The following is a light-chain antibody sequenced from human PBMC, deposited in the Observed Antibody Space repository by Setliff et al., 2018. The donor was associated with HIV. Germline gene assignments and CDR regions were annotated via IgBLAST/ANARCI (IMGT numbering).Light chain of an antibody. CDR1: SSDVGGYNY. J-gene: IGLJ1*01. CDR3: SSYTSSSTLV. CDR2: DVS. Sequence: LTQPASVSGSPGQSITISCTGTSSDVGGYNYVSWYQQHPGKAPKLMIYDVSNRPSGVSIRFSGSKSGNTASLTISGLQAEDEADYYCSSYTSSSTLVFGTGTKVTVL. V-gene: IGLV2-14*03.